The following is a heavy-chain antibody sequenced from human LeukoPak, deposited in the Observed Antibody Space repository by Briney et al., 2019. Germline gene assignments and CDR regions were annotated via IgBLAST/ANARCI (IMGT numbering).Heavy chain of an antibody. CDR3: ARDFSSTDYYYYGMDV. Sequence: PSETPSLTCTVSGGSISSYYWSWIRQPAGKGLEWIGRIYTSGSTNYNPSLKSRVTMSVDTSKNQFSLKLSSVTAADTAVYYCARDFSSTDYYYYGMDVWGQGTTVTVSS. CDR1: GGSISSYY. J-gene: IGHJ6*02. D-gene: IGHD2-2*01. CDR2: IYTSGST. V-gene: IGHV4-4*07.